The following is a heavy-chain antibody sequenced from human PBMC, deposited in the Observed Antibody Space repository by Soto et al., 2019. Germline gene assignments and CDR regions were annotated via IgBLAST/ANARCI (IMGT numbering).Heavy chain of an antibody. D-gene: IGHD3-10*01. CDR2: ISAYNGNT. V-gene: IGHV1-18*01. CDR3: ARDRGRTHSEGSYNWFDP. Sequence: ASVKVSCKASGYTFTSYGISWVRQAPGQGLEWMGWISAYNGNTNYAQKLQGRVTMTTDTSTSTAYMELRSLRSDDTAVYYCARDRGRTHSEGSYNWFDPWGQGTPVTVSS. CDR1: GYTFTSYG. J-gene: IGHJ5*02.